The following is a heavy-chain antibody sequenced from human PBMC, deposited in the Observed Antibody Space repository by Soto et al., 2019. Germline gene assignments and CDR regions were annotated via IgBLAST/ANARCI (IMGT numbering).Heavy chain of an antibody. CDR1: GFTFSSYG. D-gene: IGHD2-15*01. Sequence: QVQLEESGGGVVQPGRSLRLSCAASGFTFSSYGMHWVRQAPGKGLEWVAVISYDGSNKYYADSVKGRFTISRDNSKNTLYLQMNSLRAEDTDVYYCAKETYSGPLDYWGQGTLVTVSS. V-gene: IGHV3-30*18. CDR3: AKETYSGPLDY. CDR2: ISYDGSNK. J-gene: IGHJ4*02.